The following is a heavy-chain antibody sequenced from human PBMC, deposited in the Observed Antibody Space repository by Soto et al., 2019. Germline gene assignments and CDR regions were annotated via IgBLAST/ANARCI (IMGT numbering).Heavy chain of an antibody. J-gene: IGHJ4*02. CDR3: ARDSNSAASFAY. D-gene: IGHD3-10*01. CDR1: GFSVSSSY. Sequence: EVQLVESGGGLVQPGGSLRLSCAGSGFSVSSSYMGWVRQAPGKGLEWISAIHSGGTTYDAESVKGRFTISRDTSKNTVYLQMNSMRVEDTAVYYFARDSNSAASFAYWGQGYLVLVS. V-gene: IGHV3-66*01. CDR2: IHSGGTT.